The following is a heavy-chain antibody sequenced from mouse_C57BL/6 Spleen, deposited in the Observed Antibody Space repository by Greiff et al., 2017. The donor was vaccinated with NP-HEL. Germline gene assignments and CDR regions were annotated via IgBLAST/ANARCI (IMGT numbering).Heavy chain of an antibody. J-gene: IGHJ4*01. Sequence: QVQLKESGPELVKPGASVKISCKASGYAFSSSWMNWVKQRPGKGLEWIGRIYPGDGDTNYNGKFKGKATLTADKSSSTAYMQLSSLTSEDSAVYFCARSCDGYYAMDYWGQGTSVTVSS. V-gene: IGHV1-82*01. CDR2: IYPGDGDT. CDR1: GYAFSSSW. CDR3: ARSCDGYYAMDY.